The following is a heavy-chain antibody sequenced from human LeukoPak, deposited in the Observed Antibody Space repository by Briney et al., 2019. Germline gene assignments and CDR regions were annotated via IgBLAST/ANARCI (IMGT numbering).Heavy chain of an antibody. J-gene: IGHJ5*02. CDR3: ARDLIVGATHWFDP. CDR2: IYHSRST. Sequence: SGTLSLTCAVSGGSISSSNWWSWVRQPPGKGLEWIGEIYHSRSTNYNPSLKSRVTISVDKSKNQFSLKLSSVTAADTAVYYCARDLIVGATHWFDPWGQGTLVTASS. V-gene: IGHV4-4*02. CDR1: GGSISSSNW. D-gene: IGHD1-26*01.